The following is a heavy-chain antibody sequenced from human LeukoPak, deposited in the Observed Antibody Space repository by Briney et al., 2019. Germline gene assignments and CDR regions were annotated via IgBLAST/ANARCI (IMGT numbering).Heavy chain of an antibody. Sequence: SETLSLTCTVSGGSISSSSYYWGWIRQPPGKGLEWIGSIYYSGSTYYNPSLKSRVTISVDTSKNQFSLKPSSVTAADTAVYYCARLWGYCSSTSCYYNWFDPWGQGTLVTVSS. D-gene: IGHD2-2*01. J-gene: IGHJ5*02. CDR1: GGSISSSSYY. CDR2: IYYSGST. V-gene: IGHV4-39*01. CDR3: ARLWGYCSSTSCYYNWFDP.